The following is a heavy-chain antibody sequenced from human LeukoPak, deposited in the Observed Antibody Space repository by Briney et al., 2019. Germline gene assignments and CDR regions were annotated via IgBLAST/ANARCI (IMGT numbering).Heavy chain of an antibody. Sequence: PGGALRLSFAASGFTFCRYGMSWGRQAPGKGLEWVSAISGSGLTTYYADSVKGRFTISRDNSKNTLYLQMNSLRAEDTAVYYCAHGAMYQLDYWGQGTLVTVSS. D-gene: IGHD2-2*01. CDR3: AHGAMYQLDY. V-gene: IGHV3-23*01. CDR1: GFTFCRYG. J-gene: IGHJ4*02. CDR2: ISGSGLTT.